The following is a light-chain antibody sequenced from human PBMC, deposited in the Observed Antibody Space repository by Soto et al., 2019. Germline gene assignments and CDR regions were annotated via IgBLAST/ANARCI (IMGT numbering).Light chain of an antibody. CDR1: QDIKKS. CDR3: QQYQIYPIT. Sequence: IQMTQSPSSLSASVGDRVTITCRASQDIKKSLTWFQQKPGQAPKPLIYAASSLHSGVPSHFSGTGSGTDFTLTISSLQPEDSATYYCQQYQIYPITFGGGTKVQI. J-gene: IGKJ4*01. V-gene: IGKV1-16*02. CDR2: AAS.